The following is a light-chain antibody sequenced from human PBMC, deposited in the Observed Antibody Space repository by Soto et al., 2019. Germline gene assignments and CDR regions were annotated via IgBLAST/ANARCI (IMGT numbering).Light chain of an antibody. CDR2: DVI. J-gene: IGLJ3*02. CDR1: SSDVGGYNY. Sequence: QSALTQPRSVSGSPGQSVTISCSGTSSDVGGYNYVSWYQQHPGKAPKLMLYDVIKRPSGVPDRFSGSKSGNTASLTISGLQAEDEADYYCCSYAGNYRVFGGGTKLTVL. V-gene: IGLV2-11*01. CDR3: CSYAGNYRV.